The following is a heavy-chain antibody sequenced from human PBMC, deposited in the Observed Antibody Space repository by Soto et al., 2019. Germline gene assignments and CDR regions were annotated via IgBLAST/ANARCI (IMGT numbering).Heavy chain of an antibody. CDR2: TYYRSKLYS. CDR3: ARGNGSLRP. Sequence: SQTLSLTCAISVDSVSSNSAAWDLIRLSPSRGLEWLGRTYYRSKLYSVYAPSVKSRISINPDTSKNQFSLQLNSVTPDDTAIYYCARGNGSLRPWGQGTLVTVSS. J-gene: IGHJ5*02. CDR1: VDSVSSNSAA. V-gene: IGHV6-1*01. D-gene: IGHD2-8*01.